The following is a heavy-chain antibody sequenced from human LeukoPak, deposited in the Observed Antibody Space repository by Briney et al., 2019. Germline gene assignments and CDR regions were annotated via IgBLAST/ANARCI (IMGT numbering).Heavy chain of an antibody. D-gene: IGHD5-18*01. CDR2: IYYSGST. J-gene: IGHJ5*02. CDR1: GGSISSGGYY. CDR3: ATRGAYYSYGYEAWFDP. Sequence: PSETLSLTCTVSGGSISSGGYYWGWIRQHPGKGLEWIGYIYYSGSTYYNPSLKSRVTISVDTSKNQFSLKLSSVTAADAAVYYCATRGAYYSYGYEAWFDPWGQGTLVTVSS. V-gene: IGHV4-31*03.